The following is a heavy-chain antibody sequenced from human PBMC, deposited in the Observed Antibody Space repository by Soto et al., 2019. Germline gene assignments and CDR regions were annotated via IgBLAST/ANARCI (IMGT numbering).Heavy chain of an antibody. CDR1: GYSFTSYW. V-gene: IGHV5-51*01. Sequence: PGESLKISCKGSGYSFTSYWIGWVRQMPGKGLEWMGIIYPGDSDTRYSPSFQGQVTISVDKSISTAYLQWSSLKASDTAMYYCARLGSKGGYDSYFDYWGQGTLVTVSS. D-gene: IGHD5-12*01. J-gene: IGHJ4*02. CDR2: IYPGDSDT. CDR3: ARLGSKGGYDSYFDY.